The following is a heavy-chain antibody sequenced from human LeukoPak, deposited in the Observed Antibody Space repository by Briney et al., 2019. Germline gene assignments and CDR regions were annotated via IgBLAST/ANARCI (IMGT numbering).Heavy chain of an antibody. V-gene: IGHV3-21*01. CDR2: ISSSSSYI. Sequence: GGSLRLSCAASGFTFSSYSMNWVRQAPGKGLEWVSSISSSSSYIYYADSVKGRFTISRDNAKNSLYLQMNSLRAEDTAVYYCTELGITMIGGVWGKGTTVTISS. CDR1: GFTFSSYS. CDR3: TELGITMIGGV. J-gene: IGHJ6*04. D-gene: IGHD3-10*02.